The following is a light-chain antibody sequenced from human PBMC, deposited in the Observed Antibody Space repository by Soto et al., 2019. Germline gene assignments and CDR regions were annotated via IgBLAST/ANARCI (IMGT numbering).Light chain of an antibody. V-gene: IGLV1-47*02. CDR1: GSNIGSHD. Sequence: QSVLTQPPSASGTPGQRVTISCSGSGSNIGSHDVYWYQHLPGTAPKVLIYRNDQRPSGVPDRFSASRSGTSASLAISGRRSGDEADYYCVAWDDSLSGRVFGGGTKLTVL. J-gene: IGLJ3*02. CDR2: RND. CDR3: VAWDDSLSGRV.